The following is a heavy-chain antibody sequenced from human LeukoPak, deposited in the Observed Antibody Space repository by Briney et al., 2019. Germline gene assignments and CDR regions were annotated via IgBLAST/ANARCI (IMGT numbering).Heavy chain of an antibody. Sequence: PGGSLRLSCAASGFTFSSYWMHWIRQPPGKGLEWIGYIYYSGGTDYNPSLKSRVAISVDTSKNQFSLKLRSVTAADTAVYYCARHVTISGPYDASDIWGQGTMVTVSP. CDR3: ARHVTISGPYDASDI. CDR2: IYYSGGT. D-gene: IGHD5-24*01. J-gene: IGHJ3*02. CDR1: GFTFSSYW. V-gene: IGHV4-59*08.